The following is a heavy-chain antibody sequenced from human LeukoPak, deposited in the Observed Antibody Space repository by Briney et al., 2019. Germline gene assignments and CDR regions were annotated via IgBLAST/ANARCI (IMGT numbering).Heavy chain of an antibody. V-gene: IGHV4-59*01. D-gene: IGHD2-21*01. Sequence: SETLSLTCTVSGGSISSYYWSWIRQPPGKGLKWIGYIYYSGSTNYNPSLKSRVTLSVDTSKNQFSLNLSSVTAADTAVYYCARGMQLWVPFDYWGQGTLVTVSS. J-gene: IGHJ4*02. CDR3: ARGMQLWVPFDY. CDR1: GGSISSYY. CDR2: IYYSGST.